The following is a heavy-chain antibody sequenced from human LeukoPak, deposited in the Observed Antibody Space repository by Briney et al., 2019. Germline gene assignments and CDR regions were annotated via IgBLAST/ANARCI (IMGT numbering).Heavy chain of an antibody. CDR1: GYTLTDYY. CDR3: ARDGNFDY. V-gene: IGHV1-2*02. J-gene: IGHJ4*02. Sequence: ASVKVSCKASGYTLTDYYMHWVRQAPGQGLEWMGWINPNSGDTNCAQKFQGRVTMTRDTSISTAYMELSRLRSDDTAVYYCARDGNFDYWGQGTLVTVSP. CDR2: INPNSGDT.